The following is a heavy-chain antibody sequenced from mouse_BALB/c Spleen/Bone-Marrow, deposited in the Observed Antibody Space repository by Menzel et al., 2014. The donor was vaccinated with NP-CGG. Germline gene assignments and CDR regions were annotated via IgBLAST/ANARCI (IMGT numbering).Heavy chain of an antibody. V-gene: IGHV5-4*02. J-gene: IGHJ3*01. D-gene: IGHD1-1*01. CDR2: ISDGGSYT. Sequence: EVHLVESGGGLVKPGGSLKLSCAASGFTFSDYYMYWVRQTPEKRLEWVATISDGGSYTYYPDSVKGRFTISGDNAKNNLYLQMSSLKSEDTAMYYCANYYGSTWFAYWGQGTLVTVSA. CDR1: GFTFSDYY. CDR3: ANYYGSTWFAY.